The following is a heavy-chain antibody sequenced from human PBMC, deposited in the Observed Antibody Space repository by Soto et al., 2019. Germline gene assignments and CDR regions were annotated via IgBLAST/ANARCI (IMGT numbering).Heavy chain of an antibody. J-gene: IGHJ4*02. CDR3: SRNSSGYYSDY. CDR1: GYTFTSYG. CDR2: ISAYNVNT. V-gene: IGHV1-18*04. D-gene: IGHD3-22*01. Sequence: ASVKVSCKASGYTFTSYGISWVRQAPGQGLEWMGWISAYNVNTNYAQKLQGRVTMTTDTSTSTAYMELRSLRSDDTAVYYCSRNSSGYYSDYWGQGTLVTVSS.